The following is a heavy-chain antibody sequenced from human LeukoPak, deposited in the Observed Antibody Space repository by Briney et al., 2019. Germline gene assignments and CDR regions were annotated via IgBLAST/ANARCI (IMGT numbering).Heavy chain of an antibody. D-gene: IGHD3-10*01. CDR1: GYTFSSYN. J-gene: IGHJ4*02. CDR3: AFRGVSDDFDS. CDR2: INAGNGNT. V-gene: IGHV1-3*01. Sequence: ASVKVSCKASGYTFSSYNMHWVRQAPGQRLEWMGWINAGNGNTEFSQKFQGRVTITRDTSASTGYMELSSLTSEDTAVYYCAFRGVSDDFDSWGQGTLVTVSS.